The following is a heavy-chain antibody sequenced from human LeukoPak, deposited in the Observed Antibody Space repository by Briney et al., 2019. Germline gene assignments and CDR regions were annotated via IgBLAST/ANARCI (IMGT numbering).Heavy chain of an antibody. V-gene: IGHV3-30*02. CDR2: IRYDGSNK. D-gene: IGHD5-18*01. CDR1: GFTFSSYG. J-gene: IGHJ6*03. CDR3: ARDGGYSYGYPYYYYYYMDV. Sequence: GGSLRLSCAASGFTFSSYGMHWVRQAPGKGLEWVTFIRYDGSNKYYVDSVKGRFTISRDNSKNTLSLQMDSLRAEDTAVYYCARDGGYSYGYPYYYYYYMDVWGKGTTVTVSS.